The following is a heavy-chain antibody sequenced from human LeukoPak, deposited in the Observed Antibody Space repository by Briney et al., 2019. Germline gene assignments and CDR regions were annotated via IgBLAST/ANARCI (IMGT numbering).Heavy chain of an antibody. CDR3: ARDMPSITIFGVVSSMDV. D-gene: IGHD3-3*01. J-gene: IGHJ6*02. Sequence: ASVKVSCKASGYTFTGYYMHWVRQAPGQGLEWMGRIIPILGIANYAQKFQGRVTITADKSTSTAYMELSSLRSEDTAVYYCARDMPSITIFGVVSSMDVWGQGTTVTVSS. CDR2: IIPILGIA. CDR1: GYTFTGYY. V-gene: IGHV1-69*04.